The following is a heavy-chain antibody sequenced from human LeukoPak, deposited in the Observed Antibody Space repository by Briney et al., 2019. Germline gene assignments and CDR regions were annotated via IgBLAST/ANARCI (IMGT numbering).Heavy chain of an antibody. CDR1: GFAVNSNY. CDR3: AGGVLPYYFDY. V-gene: IGHV3-66*01. Sequence: PGGSLRLSCAASGFAVNSNYMSWVRQAPGKGLEWVSVIYSAGTTFYADSVKGRLSISRDNSKNTLYLHMDSLRAEDTAVYYCAGGVLPYYFDYWGQGTLVTVSA. D-gene: IGHD3-3*01. CDR2: IYSAGTT. J-gene: IGHJ4*02.